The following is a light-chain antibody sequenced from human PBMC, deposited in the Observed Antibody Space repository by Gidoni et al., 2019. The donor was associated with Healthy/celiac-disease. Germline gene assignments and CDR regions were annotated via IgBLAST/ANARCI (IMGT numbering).Light chain of an antibody. CDR1: QSVSSY. CDR3: QQRSNWPPLFX. CDR2: DAS. Sequence: EIVLTQSPATLSLSPGERATLSCRASQSVSSYLAWYQQKPGQAPRLLIYDASNRATGIPARFSGSGSGTDFTLTISSLEPEDFAVYYCQQRSNWPPLFXXXPGTKVDIK. V-gene: IGKV3-11*01. J-gene: IGKJ3*01.